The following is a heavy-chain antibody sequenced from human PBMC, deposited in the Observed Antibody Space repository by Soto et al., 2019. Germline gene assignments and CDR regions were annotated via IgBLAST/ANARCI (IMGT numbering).Heavy chain of an antibody. CDR1: GFTVSSHY. CDR3: AREVFCSSASCQVRYGMDG. Sequence: PGGSLRLSCAPSGFTVSSHYMSWVRQAPGKGLEWVSVINSGGSPYYADSVKGRFTISRDHSRNTLYLQMNSLRVEDTAVYYCAREVFCSSASCQVRYGMDGWGQGTTVTVAS. J-gene: IGHJ6*02. D-gene: IGHD2-2*01. V-gene: IGHV3-53*01. CDR2: INSGGSP.